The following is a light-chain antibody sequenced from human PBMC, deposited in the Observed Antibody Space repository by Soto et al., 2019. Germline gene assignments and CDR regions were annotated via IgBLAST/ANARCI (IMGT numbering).Light chain of an antibody. J-gene: IGLJ1*01. V-gene: IGLV1-40*01. CDR3: RSYDSSLSGV. CDR2: GNS. Sequence: QSVLTQAPSVSGAPGQRVTISCTGSSSNTGAGYDIHWFQQLPGTAPKLLIYGNSNRPSGVPDRFSGSKSGTSASLAITGLQAEDEADYYCRSYDSSLSGVFGTGTKLTVL. CDR1: SSNTGAGYD.